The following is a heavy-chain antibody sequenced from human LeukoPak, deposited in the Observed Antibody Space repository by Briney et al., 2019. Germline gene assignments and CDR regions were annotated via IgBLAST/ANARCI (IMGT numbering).Heavy chain of an antibody. Sequence: SETLSLTCTVSGGSISSYYWSWIRQPPGKGLEWIGYIYYSGSTNYNPSLKSRVTISVDTSKNQFSLKLSSVTAADSAVYYCARAPPLPFDPWGQGTLVTVSS. CDR3: ARAPPLPFDP. CDR1: GGSISSYY. V-gene: IGHV4-59*01. CDR2: IYYSGST. J-gene: IGHJ5*02.